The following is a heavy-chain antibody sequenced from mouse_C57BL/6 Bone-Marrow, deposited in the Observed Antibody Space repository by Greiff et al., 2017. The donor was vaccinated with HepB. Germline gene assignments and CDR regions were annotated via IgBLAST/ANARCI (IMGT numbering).Heavy chain of an antibody. J-gene: IGHJ4*01. CDR2: IWGVGST. CDR1: GFSLTSYG. V-gene: IGHV2-6*01. CDR3: ARGPIYYDYDVYAMDY. D-gene: IGHD2-4*01. Sequence: VKLMESGPGLVAPSQSLSITCTVSGFSLTSYGVDWVRQSPGKGLEWLGVIWGVGSTNYNSALKSRLSISKDNSKSQVFLKMNSLQTDDTAMYYCARGPIYYDYDVYAMDYWGQGTSVTVSS.